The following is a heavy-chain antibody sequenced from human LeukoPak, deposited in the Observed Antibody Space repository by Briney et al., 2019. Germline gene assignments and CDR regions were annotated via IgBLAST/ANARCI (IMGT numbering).Heavy chain of an antibody. V-gene: IGHV3-73*01. D-gene: IGHD3-22*01. CDR2: IRSKANSYAT. Sequence: PGGSLKLSCAVSGFTFSDSAMHWVCQASGKGLEWVGRIRSKANSYATTYDASVRGRFTISRDDSKNTAYLQMNSLKTEDTAIYYCTRRYYHDSSGNYQNDYWGQGTLVTVSS. J-gene: IGHJ4*02. CDR3: TRRYYHDSSGNYQNDY. CDR1: GFTFSDSA.